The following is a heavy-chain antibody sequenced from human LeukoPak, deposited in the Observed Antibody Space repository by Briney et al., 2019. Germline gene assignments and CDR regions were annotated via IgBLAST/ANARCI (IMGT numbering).Heavy chain of an antibody. Sequence: PRGSLRLSCAASGFTFRNYDMNWVRQAPGGGLEWLSCIRSSGVTGTLIYDADSVKGRFTVSRDNAGNTLYLQMGSLRAEDTAVYYCVRGSGWSGSQFGDPFEVWGQGTTVIVSS. J-gene: IGHJ3*01. CDR2: IRSSGVTGTLI. CDR3: VRGSGWSGSQFGDPFEV. D-gene: IGHD1-26*01. CDR1: GFTFRNYD. V-gene: IGHV3-48*03.